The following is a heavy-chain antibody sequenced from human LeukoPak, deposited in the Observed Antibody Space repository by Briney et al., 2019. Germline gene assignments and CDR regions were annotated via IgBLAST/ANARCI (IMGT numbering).Heavy chain of an antibody. V-gene: IGHV1-2*02. CDR1: GYTFTGYY. D-gene: IGHD3-22*01. CDR3: ARGYDSSFYGMDV. Sequence: ASVKVSCTASGYTFTGYYMHWVRQAPGQGLEWMGWINPNSGGTNYAQKFQGRVTMTRDTSISTAYMELSRLRSDDTAVYYCARGYDSSFYGMDVWGQGTTVTVSS. J-gene: IGHJ6*02. CDR2: INPNSGGT.